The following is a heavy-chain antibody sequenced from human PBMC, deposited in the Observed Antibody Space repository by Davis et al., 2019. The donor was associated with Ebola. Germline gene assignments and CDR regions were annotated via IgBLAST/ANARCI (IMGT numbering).Heavy chain of an antibody. CDR3: ARGAGFLCDY. CDR1: GFTFSIYT. V-gene: IGHV3-21*01. CDR2: ISSGSSYI. J-gene: IGHJ4*02. Sequence: GESLKISCAASGFTFSIYTMNWVRQAPGKGLEWVSSISSGSSYIYYADSVKGRFTISRDNANNSLYLQMNSLRDEDTAVYYCARGAGFLCDYWGQGTLVTVSS.